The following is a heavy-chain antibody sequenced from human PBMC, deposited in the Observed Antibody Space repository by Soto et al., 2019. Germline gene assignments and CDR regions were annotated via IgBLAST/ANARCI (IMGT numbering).Heavy chain of an antibody. Sequence: QVQLVQSGAEVKKPGSSVKVSCKASGGTFSSYTISWVRQAPGQGLEWMGRIIPILGIANYAQKFQGRVTITADKSTSTAYMELSSLRSEDTAVYYCAREYCGGGSCSDYWGQGTLVTVS. J-gene: IGHJ4*02. CDR3: AREYCGGGSCSDY. CDR1: GGTFSSYT. V-gene: IGHV1-69*08. CDR2: IIPILGIA. D-gene: IGHD2-21*01.